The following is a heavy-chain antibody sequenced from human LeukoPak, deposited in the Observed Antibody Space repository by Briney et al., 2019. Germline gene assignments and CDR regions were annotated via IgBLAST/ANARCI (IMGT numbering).Heavy chain of an antibody. CDR1: GFTFSPYA. V-gene: IGHV3-23*01. CDR3: AELGITMIGGV. CDR2: ISGGAETT. D-gene: IGHD3-10*02. Sequence: PGGSLRLSCAASGFTFSPYAMSWVRQAPGKGLEWISSISGGAETTSYADSVKGRFTISRDDSKSTLYLQMNSLSAEDTAVYYCAELGITMIGGVWGKGTTVTISS. J-gene: IGHJ6*04.